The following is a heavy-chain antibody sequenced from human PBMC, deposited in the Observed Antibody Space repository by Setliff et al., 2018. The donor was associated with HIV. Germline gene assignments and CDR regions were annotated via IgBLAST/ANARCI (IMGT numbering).Heavy chain of an antibody. V-gene: IGHV3-7*03. CDR1: GFAFSAYW. D-gene: IGHD2-21*02. CDR2: IKEDASEK. J-gene: IGHJ6*03. CDR3: ARDPGPTASYYMDV. Sequence: LRLSCAASGFAFSAYWMTWVRQAPGKGLEWVAHIKEDASEKDYVDSVKGRFTISRDNAQNSLYLQMNSLRADDTAVYYCARDPGPTASYYMDVWGKGTTVTVS.